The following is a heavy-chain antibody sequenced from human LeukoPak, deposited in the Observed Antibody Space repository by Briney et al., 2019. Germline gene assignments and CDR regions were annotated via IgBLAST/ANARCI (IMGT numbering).Heavy chain of an antibody. J-gene: IGHJ6*03. CDR2: IWYDGSNK. V-gene: IGHV3-33*08. D-gene: IGHD3-10*01. CDR1: GFTFSSYG. CDR3: ARPPHTYYYGSGSYYEASPRKDYYYYYMDV. Sequence: GGSLGLSCAASGFTFSSYGMHWVRQAPGKGLEWVAVIWYDGSNKYYADSVKGRFTISRDNSKNTLYLQMNSLRAEDTAVYYCARPPHTYYYGSGSYYEASPRKDYYYYYMDVWAKGTTVTVSS.